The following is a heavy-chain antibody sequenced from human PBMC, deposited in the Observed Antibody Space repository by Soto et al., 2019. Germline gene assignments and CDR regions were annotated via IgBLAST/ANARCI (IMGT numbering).Heavy chain of an antibody. CDR1: GGSISSGDYY. D-gene: IGHD3-22*01. J-gene: IGHJ4*02. V-gene: IGHV4-30-4*01. CDR2: IYYSGST. Sequence: SETLSLTCTVSGGSISSGDYYWSWIRQPPGKGLEWIGYIYYSGSTYYNPSLKSRVTISVDTSKNQFSLKLSSVTAADAAVYYCARGFTEYYHDSSGYYPRIWGQGTLVTVSS. CDR3: ARGFTEYYHDSSGYYPRI.